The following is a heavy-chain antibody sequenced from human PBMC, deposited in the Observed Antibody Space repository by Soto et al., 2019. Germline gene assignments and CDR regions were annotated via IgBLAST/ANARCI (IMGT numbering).Heavy chain of an antibody. CDR1: GFTFSSYS. D-gene: IGHD3-16*02. Sequence: EVQLVESGGGLVQPGGSLRLSCAASGFTFSSYSMNWVRQAPGKGLEWVSYISSSSSTIYYADSVKGRFTISRDNAKNSLYLQMNSLRDEDTAVYYCARRSDYVWGCYRGYYFDYWGQGTLVTVSS. J-gene: IGHJ4*02. CDR3: ARRSDYVWGCYRGYYFDY. CDR2: ISSSSSTI. V-gene: IGHV3-48*02.